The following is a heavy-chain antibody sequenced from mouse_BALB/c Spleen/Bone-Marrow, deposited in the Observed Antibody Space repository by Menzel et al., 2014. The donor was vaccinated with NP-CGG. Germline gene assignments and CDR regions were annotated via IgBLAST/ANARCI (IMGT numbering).Heavy chain of an antibody. Sequence: EVKLMESGPELVKPGASVKVSCKASGYAFTSYNMYWVKQRHGKSLEWIGYIDPYNGGTSYNQKFKGKATLTVDKSSSTAYMHLNSLTSEDSAVYYCARFDYDRGYFDYWGQGTTLTVSS. CDR1: GYAFTSYN. V-gene: IGHV1S135*01. CDR3: ARFDYDRGYFDY. D-gene: IGHD2-4*01. J-gene: IGHJ2*01. CDR2: IDPYNGGT.